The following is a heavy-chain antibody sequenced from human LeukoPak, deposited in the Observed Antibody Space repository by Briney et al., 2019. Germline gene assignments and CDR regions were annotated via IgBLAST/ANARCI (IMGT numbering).Heavy chain of an antibody. CDR1: GYTLTELS. J-gene: IGHJ5*02. CDR2: FDPEDGET. V-gene: IGHV1-24*01. Sequence: ASVKVSCKVSGYTLTELSMHWVRQAPGKGLEWMGGFDPEDGETIYAQKFQGRVTMTEDTSTDTAYMELSSLRSEDTAVYYCATTESIWEPDQRHNWFDPWGQGTLVTVSS. D-gene: IGHD1-26*01. CDR3: ATTESIWEPDQRHNWFDP.